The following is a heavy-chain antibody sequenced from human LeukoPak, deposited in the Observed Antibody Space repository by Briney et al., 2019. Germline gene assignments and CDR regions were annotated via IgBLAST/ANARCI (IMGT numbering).Heavy chain of an antibody. CDR3: ATYYSDTSARD. V-gene: IGHV1-2*02. CDR1: GHTFTAYY. J-gene: IGHJ4*02. Sequence: ASVKVSCKASGHTFTAYYMFWVRQAPGQGLEWMGWINPNSGGTNYAPKFQGRVTMTSDTSISTAYMELSGLTSDDTAVYFCATYYSDTSARDWGQGTLVTVSS. D-gene: IGHD3-22*01. CDR2: INPNSGGT.